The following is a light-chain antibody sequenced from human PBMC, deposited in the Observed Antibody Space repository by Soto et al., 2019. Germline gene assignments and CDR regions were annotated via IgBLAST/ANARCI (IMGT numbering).Light chain of an antibody. V-gene: IGLV2-8*01. CDR3: SSFAGNNNLV. CDR1: SSDVGGYNY. J-gene: IGLJ2*01. Sequence: QYALTQPPSASGSRGQSVTISCTGTSSDVGGYNYVSWYQQHPGKAPKLMISEVSKRPSGVPDRFSGSKSGNTASLTVSGLQAEDEADYYCSSFAGNNNLVFGGGTKLTVL. CDR2: EVS.